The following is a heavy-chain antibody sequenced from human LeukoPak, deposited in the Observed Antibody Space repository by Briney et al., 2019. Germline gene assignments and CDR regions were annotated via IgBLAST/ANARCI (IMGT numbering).Heavy chain of an antibody. V-gene: IGHV4-59*01. Sequence: SETLSLTCTVSGGSISSYYWSWIRQPPGKGLEWIGYIYYSGSTNYNPSLKSRVTISVDTSKNQFSLKLSSVTAADTAVYYCARARFRGMDVWGQGTTVTVSS. CDR3: ARARFRGMDV. CDR1: GGSISSYY. D-gene: IGHD3-10*01. J-gene: IGHJ6*02. CDR2: IYYSGST.